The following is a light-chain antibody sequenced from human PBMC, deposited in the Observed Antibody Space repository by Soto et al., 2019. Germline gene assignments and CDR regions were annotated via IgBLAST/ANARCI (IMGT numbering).Light chain of an antibody. Sequence: QSVLTQPPSASGTPGQRVTISCSGSSSNIETNYVYWYQQLPGTAPKVLIYRNNQRPSRVPDRFSASKSGTSASLAISGLRSEDEDDYYCAAWDGSLSGWVFGGGTKLTVL. CDR1: SSNIETNY. CDR3: AAWDGSLSGWV. CDR2: RNN. V-gene: IGLV1-47*01. J-gene: IGLJ3*02.